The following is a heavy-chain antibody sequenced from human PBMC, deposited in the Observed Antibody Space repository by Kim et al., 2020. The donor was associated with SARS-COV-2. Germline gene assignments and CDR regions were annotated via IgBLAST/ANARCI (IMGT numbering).Heavy chain of an antibody. CDR3: ARTVIRYFDWLPHRYYFDY. D-gene: IGHD3-9*01. Sequence: SETLSLTCAVYGGSFSGYYWSWIRQPPGKGLEWIGEINHSGSTNYNPSLKSRVTISVDTSKNQFSLKLSSVTAADTAVYYCARTVIRYFDWLPHRYYFDYWGQGTLVTVSS. V-gene: IGHV4-34*01. CDR1: GGSFSGYY. J-gene: IGHJ4*02. CDR2: INHSGST.